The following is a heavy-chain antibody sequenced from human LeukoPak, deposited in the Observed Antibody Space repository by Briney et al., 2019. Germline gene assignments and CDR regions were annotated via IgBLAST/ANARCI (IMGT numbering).Heavy chain of an antibody. CDR2: ISAYNGNT. CDR1: GYTFTSYG. D-gene: IGHD6-6*01. V-gene: IGHV1-18*01. J-gene: IGHJ5*02. Sequence: GASVKVSCKASGYTFTSYGISWVRQAPGQGLEWMGWISAYNGNTNYAQKLQGRVTMTTDASTSTAYMELRSLRSDDTAVYYCARGRQLVPNNWFDPWGQGTLVTVSS. CDR3: ARGRQLVPNNWFDP.